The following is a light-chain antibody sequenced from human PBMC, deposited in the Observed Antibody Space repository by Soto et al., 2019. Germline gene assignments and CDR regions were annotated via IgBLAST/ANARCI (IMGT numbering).Light chain of an antibody. V-gene: IGKV1-9*01. J-gene: IGKJ1*01. Sequence: DIQLTQSPSFLSASVGDRVTITCRASQGSSSYLAWYQQKPGKAPKLLISTASTLQSGVPSRFSGSGSGTEFTLTISSLQPEDFATYYCQQLNNYPRTFGQGTKVEIK. CDR1: QGSSSY. CDR3: QQLNNYPRT. CDR2: TAS.